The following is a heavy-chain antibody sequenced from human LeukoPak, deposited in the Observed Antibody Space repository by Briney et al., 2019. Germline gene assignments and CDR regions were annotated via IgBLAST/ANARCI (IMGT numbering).Heavy chain of an antibody. Sequence: GGSLRLSCAASGFTFSSYWMHWVRHAPGKGLVWVSRINSDGSSTSYADSVKGRFTISRDNAKNTLYLQMNGLRAEDTAVYYCARDHGPYYYDSSGYYYWGQGTLVTVSS. CDR2: INSDGSST. CDR3: ARDHGPYYYDSSGYYY. J-gene: IGHJ4*02. CDR1: GFTFSSYW. D-gene: IGHD3-22*01. V-gene: IGHV3-74*01.